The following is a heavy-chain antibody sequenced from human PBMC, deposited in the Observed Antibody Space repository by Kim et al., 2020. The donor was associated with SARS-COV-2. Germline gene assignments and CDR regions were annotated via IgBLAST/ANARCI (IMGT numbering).Heavy chain of an antibody. V-gene: IGHV1-18*01. J-gene: IGHJ6*02. D-gene: IGHD1-7*01. Sequence: YATKFQGKITMTAETSTRPVYMELRSLSSDDTAIFYCAREELYYYFTMDVWGQGTTVTVSS. CDR3: AREELYYYFTMDV.